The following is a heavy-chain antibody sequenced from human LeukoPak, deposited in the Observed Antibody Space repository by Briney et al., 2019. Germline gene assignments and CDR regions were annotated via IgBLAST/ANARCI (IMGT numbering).Heavy chain of an antibody. J-gene: IGHJ4*02. CDR1: GGSISSSSYY. CDR3: APLGIAVAGNILNDY. CDR2: IYYSGST. V-gene: IGHV4-39*07. D-gene: IGHD6-19*01. Sequence: PSETLSLTCAVSGGSISSSSYYWGWIRQPPGKGLEWIGSIYYSGSTYYNPSLKSRVTISVDTSKNQFSLKLSSVTAADTAVYYCAPLGIAVAGNILNDYWGQGTLVTVSS.